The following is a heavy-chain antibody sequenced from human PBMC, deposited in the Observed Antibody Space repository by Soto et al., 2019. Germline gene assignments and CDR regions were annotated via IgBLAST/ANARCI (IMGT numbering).Heavy chain of an antibody. CDR3: ARESRNYDALDY. CDR1: GYTFTSYV. Sequence: ASVKVSCKTSGYTFTSYVISWVRQAPGHGLEWMGWISADNHNTNVAQNFQGRVTLTTDTSTTTVFMELRNLRSDDTAVCYCARESRNYDALDYWGQGTLVTVSS. D-gene: IGHD3-22*01. V-gene: IGHV1-18*01. CDR2: ISADNHNT. J-gene: IGHJ4*02.